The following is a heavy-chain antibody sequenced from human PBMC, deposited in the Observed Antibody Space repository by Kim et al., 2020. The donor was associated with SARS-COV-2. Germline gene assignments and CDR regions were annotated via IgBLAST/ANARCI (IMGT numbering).Heavy chain of an antibody. V-gene: IGHV3-11*06. Sequence: ADSVKGRFNIPRENAKKSLYLQMNSMRAEDTAVYYCARDGVVAANDAFDYWGQGTLVTVSS. CDR3: ARDGVVAANDAFDY. J-gene: IGHJ4*02. D-gene: IGHD2-15*01.